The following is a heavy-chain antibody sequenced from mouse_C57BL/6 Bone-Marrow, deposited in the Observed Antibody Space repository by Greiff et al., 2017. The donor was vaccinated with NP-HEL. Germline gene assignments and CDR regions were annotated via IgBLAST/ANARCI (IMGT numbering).Heavy chain of an antibody. D-gene: IGHD2-2*01. CDR2: ISNGGGST. V-gene: IGHV5-12*01. CDR3: ARTYGYYWYFDV. CDR1: GFTFSDYY. J-gene: IGHJ1*03. Sequence: EVQRVESGGGLVQPRGSLKLSCAASGFTFSDYYMYWVRQTPEKRLEWVAYISNGGGSTYYPDTVKGRFTISRDNAKNTLYLQMSRLKSEDTAMYYCARTYGYYWYFDVWGTGTTVTVSS.